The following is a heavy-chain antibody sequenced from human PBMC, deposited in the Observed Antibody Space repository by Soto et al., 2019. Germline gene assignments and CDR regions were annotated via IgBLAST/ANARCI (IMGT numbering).Heavy chain of an antibody. CDR1: GFMSSDYW. J-gene: IGHJ4*02. D-gene: IGHD6-19*01. CDR2: INQDGTQK. Sequence: PGGSLRLSCAGSGFMSSDYWMTWVRQPPGKGLEWVASINQDGTQKFYVDSVRGRFTISKDNAKNSLFLQMISLRAEDTAVYYCARWESSDWYLGIWGQGTLVTVSS. CDR3: ARWESSDWYLGI. V-gene: IGHV3-7*03.